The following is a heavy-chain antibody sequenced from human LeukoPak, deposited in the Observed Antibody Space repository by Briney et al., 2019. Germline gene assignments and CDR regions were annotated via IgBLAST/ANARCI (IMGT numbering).Heavy chain of an antibody. J-gene: IGHJ6*02. Sequence: ASVKVSCKASGGTFSGYAISWVRQAPGQGLEWMGRIIPILGIANYAQKFQGRVTITADKSTSTAYMELSSLRSEDTAVYYCAANGGGGYGGSFTNYYYGMDVWGQGTTVTVSS. CDR3: AANGGGGYGGSFTNYYYGMDV. CDR1: GGTFSGYA. V-gene: IGHV1-69*04. D-gene: IGHD4-23*01. CDR2: IIPILGIA.